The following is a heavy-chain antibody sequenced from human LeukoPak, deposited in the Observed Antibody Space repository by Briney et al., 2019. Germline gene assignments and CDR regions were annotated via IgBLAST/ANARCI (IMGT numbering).Heavy chain of an antibody. CDR1: GGSISSGGYY. D-gene: IGHD2-2*01. J-gene: IGHJ4*02. CDR2: IYYSGST. Sequence: SETLSLTCTVSGGSISSGGYYWSWIRQPPGKGLEWIGYIYYSGSTYYNPSLKSRVIISVDTSKNQFSLKLSSVTAADTAVYYCARGRYCSSTGCLYYFDYWGQGTLVIVSS. V-gene: IGHV4-31*03. CDR3: ARGRYCSSTGCLYYFDY.